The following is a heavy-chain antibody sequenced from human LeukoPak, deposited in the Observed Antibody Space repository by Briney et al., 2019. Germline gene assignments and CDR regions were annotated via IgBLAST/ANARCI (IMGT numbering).Heavy chain of an antibody. CDR3: ARAIRYCSGGSCYSVIDY. J-gene: IGHJ4*02. CDR2: IYYSGST. D-gene: IGHD2-15*01. CDR1: GGSISSYY. V-gene: IGHV4-59*01. Sequence: PSETLSLTCTVSGGSISSYYWSWIRQPPGKGLEWIGYIYYSGSTNYNPSLKSRVTISVDTSKNQFSLKLGSVTAADTAVYYCARAIRYCSGGSCYSVIDYWGQGTLVTVSS.